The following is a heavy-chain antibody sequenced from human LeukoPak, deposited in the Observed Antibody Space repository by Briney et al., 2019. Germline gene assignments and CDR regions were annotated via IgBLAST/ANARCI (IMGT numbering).Heavy chain of an antibody. CDR1: GGSITTYY. Sequence: SETLSLTCTVSGGSITTYYWSWIRQPPGKGLEWIGHIYDSGNTNYNPSVKGRVTISADTSKNEFSLQLTSVTAADTAVYYCARGSGWLPDWWGQGTPVTVSS. CDR3: ARGSGWLPDW. CDR2: IYDSGNT. V-gene: IGHV4-59*01. D-gene: IGHD6-19*01. J-gene: IGHJ4*02.